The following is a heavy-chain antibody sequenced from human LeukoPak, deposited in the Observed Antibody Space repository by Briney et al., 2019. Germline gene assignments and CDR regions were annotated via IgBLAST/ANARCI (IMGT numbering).Heavy chain of an antibody. V-gene: IGHV1-18*01. CDR3: ARVSLGRLFDY. CDR1: GGTFSSYA. CDR2: ISAYNGNT. Sequence: ASVKVSCKASGGTFSSYAISWVRQAPGQGLEWMGWISAYNGNTNYAQKLQGRVTMTTDTSTSTAYMELRSLRSDDTAVYYCARVSLGRLFDYWGQGTLVTVSS. J-gene: IGHJ4*02. D-gene: IGHD5-12*01.